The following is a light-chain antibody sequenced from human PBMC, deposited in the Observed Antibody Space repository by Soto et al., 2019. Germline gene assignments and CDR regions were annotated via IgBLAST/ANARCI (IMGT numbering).Light chain of an antibody. CDR2: DVS. J-gene: IGLJ1*01. V-gene: IGLV2-14*01. CDR1: SRDVGGYKY. CDR3: SSYTSSSTRV. Sequence: QSVLTQPASVSGAPGPSITISCTGTSRDVGGYKYVSWYQQHPGEAPKLMIYDVSNRPSGVSNRFSGSKSGNTASLTISGLQAEDEADYYCSSYTSSSTRVFGTGTKVTVL.